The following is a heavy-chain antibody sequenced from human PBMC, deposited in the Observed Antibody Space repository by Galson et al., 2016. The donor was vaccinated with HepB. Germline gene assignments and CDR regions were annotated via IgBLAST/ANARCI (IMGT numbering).Heavy chain of an antibody. V-gene: IGHV4-39*01. Sequence: SETLSLTCTVSGASISSSPYHWGWIRQPNGKGLEWIGSIYYSGATYYTVSLKSRVTISVDTSKNHFSLKLRSVTAADTAVYYCARHSMVRGDFDYWGQGTLVTVSS. CDR2: IYYSGAT. CDR3: ARHSMVRGDFDY. D-gene: IGHD3-10*01. J-gene: IGHJ4*02. CDR1: GASISSSPYH.